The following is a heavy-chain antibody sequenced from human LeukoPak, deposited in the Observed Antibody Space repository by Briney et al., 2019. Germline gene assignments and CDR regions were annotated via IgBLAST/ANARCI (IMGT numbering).Heavy chain of an antibody. CDR3: AREPIGCSGGSCYSGTRRWFDP. D-gene: IGHD2-15*01. V-gene: IGHV4-61*02. CDR2: IYTSGST. Sequence: SQTLSLTCTVSGGSISSGSYYWSWIRQPAGKGLEWIGRIYTSGSTNYNPSLKSRVTISIDTSKNQFSLKLSSVTAADTAVYYCAREPIGCSGGSCYSGTRRWFDPWGQGTLVTVSS. CDR1: GGSISSGSYY. J-gene: IGHJ5*02.